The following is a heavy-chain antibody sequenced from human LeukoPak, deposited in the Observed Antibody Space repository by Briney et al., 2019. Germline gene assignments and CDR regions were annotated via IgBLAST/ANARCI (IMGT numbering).Heavy chain of an antibody. CDR1: GGAFSGYY. Sequence: SETLSLTCAVYGGAFSGYYWSWIRQPPGKGLEWIGEINHSGSTNYNPSLKSRVTISVDTSKNQFSLKLSSVTAADTAVYYCARDSMVAATVKWFDPWGQGTLVTVSS. D-gene: IGHD2-15*01. V-gene: IGHV4-34*01. CDR2: INHSGST. J-gene: IGHJ5*02. CDR3: ARDSMVAATVKWFDP.